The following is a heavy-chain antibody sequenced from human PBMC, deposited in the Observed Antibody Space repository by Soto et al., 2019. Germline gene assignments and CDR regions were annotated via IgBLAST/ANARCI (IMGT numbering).Heavy chain of an antibody. D-gene: IGHD3-16*01. CDR3: ARGRGRSPLAY. CDR1: GYTFTSYD. CDR2: MNPNSGNT. J-gene: IGHJ4*02. Sequence: QVQMVQSVAEVKKPGASVKVSCKASGYTFTSYDINWLRQATGQGLEWMGWMNPNSGNTGYAQKFQGRVTMTRNTSISTAYMELSNLRSENTVVYYWARGRGRSPLAYWGQITLVTDSS. V-gene: IGHV1-8*02.